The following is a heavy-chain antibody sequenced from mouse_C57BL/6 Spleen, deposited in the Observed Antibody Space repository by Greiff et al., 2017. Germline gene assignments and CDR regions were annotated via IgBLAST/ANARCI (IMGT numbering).Heavy chain of an antibody. CDR3: ARGYYGRGDY. Sequence: QVQLQQSGPELVKPGASVKISCKASGYAFSSSWMNWVKQRPGKGLEWIGRIYPGDGDTNYNGKFKGKATLTADKSSSPASMQLSSLTSEDSAVYFCARGYYGRGDYWGQGTTLTVSS. V-gene: IGHV1-82*01. J-gene: IGHJ2*01. D-gene: IGHD1-1*01. CDR2: IYPGDGDT. CDR1: GYAFSSSW.